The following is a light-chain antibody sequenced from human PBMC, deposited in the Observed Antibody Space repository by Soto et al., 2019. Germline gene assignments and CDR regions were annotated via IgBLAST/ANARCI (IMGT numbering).Light chain of an antibody. Sequence: QSALTQPASVSGSPGQSITISCTGTSSDVGSYNLVSWYQQHPGKAPKLMIYEGSKRPSVVSNRFSGSKSGNTASLTISGLQAEDEADYYCSSYTSSSTLVVFGGGTKVTVL. CDR3: SSYTSSSTLVV. CDR2: EGS. J-gene: IGLJ2*01. CDR1: SSDVGSYNL. V-gene: IGLV2-14*02.